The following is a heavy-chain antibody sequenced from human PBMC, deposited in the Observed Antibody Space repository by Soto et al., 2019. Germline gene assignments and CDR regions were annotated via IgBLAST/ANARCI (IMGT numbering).Heavy chain of an antibody. Sequence: QVHLVQSGAEVKKPGASVKVSCKASGYTFTSYDINWVRQATGQGLEWMGWMKPNSSNTGYAQKCECRVNKTMNNSISTAYMQLSSLGSEDTAVFYCVRGRGGSGYNGDYWGQGTLVTVSS. CDR1: GYTFTSYD. CDR2: MKPNSSNT. CDR3: VRGRGGSGYNGDY. V-gene: IGHV1-8*01. J-gene: IGHJ4*02. D-gene: IGHD5-12*01.